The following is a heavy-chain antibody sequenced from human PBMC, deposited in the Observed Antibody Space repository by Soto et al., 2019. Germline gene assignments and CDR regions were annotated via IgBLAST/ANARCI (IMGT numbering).Heavy chain of an antibody. Sequence: QVQLVESGGGVVQPGRSLRLSCAASGFTFSSYAMHWVRQAPGKGLEWVAVISYDGSNKYYADSVKGRFTISRDNSKNTLYLQMNSLRAEDTAVYYCARESPPYGSGSYLAYWGQGTLVTVSS. J-gene: IGHJ4*02. V-gene: IGHV3-30-3*01. D-gene: IGHD3-10*01. CDR1: GFTFSSYA. CDR2: ISYDGSNK. CDR3: ARESPPYGSGSYLAY.